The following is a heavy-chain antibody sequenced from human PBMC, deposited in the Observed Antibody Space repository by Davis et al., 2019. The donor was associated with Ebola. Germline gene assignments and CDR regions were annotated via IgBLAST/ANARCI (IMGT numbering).Heavy chain of an antibody. CDR1: GGSFSGYY. J-gene: IGHJ6*02. D-gene: IGHD3-16*01. CDR3: ARRGRARGMDV. CDR2: IYYSGST. V-gene: IGHV4-59*08. Sequence: SETLSLTCAVYGGSFSGYYWSWIRQPPGKGLEWIGYIYYSGSTNYNPSLKSRVTISVDTSKNQFSLKLSSVTAADTAVYYCARRGRARGMDVWGQGTTVTVSS.